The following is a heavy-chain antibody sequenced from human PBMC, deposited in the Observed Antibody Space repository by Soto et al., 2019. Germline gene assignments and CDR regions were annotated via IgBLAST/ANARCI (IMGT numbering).Heavy chain of an antibody. J-gene: IGHJ6*02. CDR2: IYPGDSDT. CDR3: ATLPAPYSSSWYGMDV. D-gene: IGHD6-13*01. Sequence: PGESLKISCKGSGYSFTSYWIGWVRQMPGKGLEWMGIIYPGDSDTRYSPSFQGQVTISADKSISTAYLQWSSLKASDTAMYYCATLPAPYSSSWYGMDVWGQGTTVTVSS. V-gene: IGHV5-51*01. CDR1: GYSFTSYW.